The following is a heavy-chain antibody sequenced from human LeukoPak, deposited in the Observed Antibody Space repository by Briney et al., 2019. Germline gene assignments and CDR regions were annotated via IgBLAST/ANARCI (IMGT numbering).Heavy chain of an antibody. Sequence: KSSETLSLTCAVYGGSFSGYYWSWIRQPPGKGLEWIGEINHSGSTNYNPSLKSRVTISVDTSKNQFSLKLSSVTAADTAVYYCARRPRNTVTNYDYWGQGTLVTVSS. J-gene: IGHJ4*02. V-gene: IGHV4-34*01. D-gene: IGHD4-17*01. CDR2: INHSGST. CDR1: GGSFSGYY. CDR3: ARRPRNTVTNYDY.